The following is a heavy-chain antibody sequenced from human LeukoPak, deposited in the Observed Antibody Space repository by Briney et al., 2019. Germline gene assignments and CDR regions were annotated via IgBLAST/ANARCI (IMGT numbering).Heavy chain of an antibody. CDR2: ISGSGGST. V-gene: IGHV3-23*01. J-gene: IGHJ4*02. CDR3: ARTPGIAVAGTGGIFDY. Sequence: GGSLRLSCAASGFTFSSYAMSWVRQAPGKGLEWVSAISGSGGSTYYADSVKGRFTISRDNSKNTLYLQMNSLRDEDTAVYYCARTPGIAVAGTGGIFDYWGQGTLITVSS. CDR1: GFTFSSYA. D-gene: IGHD6-19*01.